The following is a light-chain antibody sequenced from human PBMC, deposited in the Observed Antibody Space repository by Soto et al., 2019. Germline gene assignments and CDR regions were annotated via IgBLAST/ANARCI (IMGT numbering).Light chain of an antibody. J-gene: IGLJ1*01. CDR2: SNN. CDR1: SSNIGSNT. Sequence: VLTQPPSASGTPGQRVTISCSGSSSNIGSNTVNWYQQLPGTAPKLLIYSNNQRPSGVPDRFSGSKSGTSASLAISGLQSEDEADYYCAAWDDSLNVHVFGTGTKVTVL. V-gene: IGLV1-44*01. CDR3: AAWDDSLNVHV.